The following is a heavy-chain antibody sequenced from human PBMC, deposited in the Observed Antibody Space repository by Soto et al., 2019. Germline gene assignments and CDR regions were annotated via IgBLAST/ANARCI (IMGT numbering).Heavy chain of an antibody. V-gene: IGHV2-5*02. D-gene: IGHD1-1*01. CDR2: IYWDDDK. CDR1: GFSLTSRPMG. J-gene: IGHJ4*02. CDR3: AHRLSGYNWNGGYFDY. Sequence: QITLKESAPTRVKPTQTLTLTCTFSGFSLTSRPMGVGWIRQPPGKALEWLAFIYWDDDKRYSPSLRSRLTITKDTSGTQVDLTMTNMDPVDTATYYCAHRLSGYNWNGGYFDYWGQGALVTVSS.